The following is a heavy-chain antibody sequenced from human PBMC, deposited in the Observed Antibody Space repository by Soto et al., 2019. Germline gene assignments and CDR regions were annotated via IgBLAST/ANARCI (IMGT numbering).Heavy chain of an antibody. D-gene: IGHD3-10*02. CDR3: AKGQTTTMFSYVDL. CDR2: ISWNSGNI. CDR1: GFTFDDYA. J-gene: IGHJ2*01. Sequence: EVQLVESGGGLVQPGRSLRLSCAASGFTFDDYAMNWVRQAPGKGLEWVSSISWNSGNIVYAGSVKGRFTISRDNAKNALYLQMSSLIAEDTESYHCAKGQTTTMFSYVDLGGRSVLVTVSS. V-gene: IGHV3-9*01.